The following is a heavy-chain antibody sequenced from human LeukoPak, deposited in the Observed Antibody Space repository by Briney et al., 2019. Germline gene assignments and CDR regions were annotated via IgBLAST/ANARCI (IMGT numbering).Heavy chain of an antibody. CDR3: AREVVVAAAHYFDY. J-gene: IGHJ4*02. CDR1: GGSIRSYY. CDR2: IYYSGST. V-gene: IGHV4-59*01. D-gene: IGHD2-15*01. Sequence: SETLSLACTVSGGSIRSYYWSWIRQPPGKGLEWIGYIYYSGSTNYNPSLNSRVTISVDTSKNQFSLKLSSVTAADTAVYYCAREVVVAAAHYFDYWGQGTLVTVSS.